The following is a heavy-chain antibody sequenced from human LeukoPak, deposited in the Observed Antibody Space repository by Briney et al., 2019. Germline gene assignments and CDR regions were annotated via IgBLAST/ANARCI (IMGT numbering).Heavy chain of an antibody. CDR2: IYSGGTT. CDR1: GFTVSSNY. CDR3: ARGPYYYASSGYYYDAFDI. D-gene: IGHD3-22*01. Sequence: GGSLRLSCAATGFTVSSNYMTWVRQAPGKGLEWVSLIYSGGTTYYADSVKGRFTISRDNSKNTLYLQMNSLRAEDTAVYYCARGPYYYASSGYYYDAFDIWGQGTMVTVSS. V-gene: IGHV3-66*01. J-gene: IGHJ3*02.